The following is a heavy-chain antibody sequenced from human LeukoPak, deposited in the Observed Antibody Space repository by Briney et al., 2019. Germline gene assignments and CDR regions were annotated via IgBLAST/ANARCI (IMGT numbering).Heavy chain of an antibody. D-gene: IGHD3-10*01. V-gene: IGHV3-66*02. CDR3: ARGVTMVRGVINYFDY. CDR1: GFTVSSNY. Sequence: GGSLRLSCAASGFTVSSNYMSWVRQAPGKGLEWVSVIYSGGSTYYADSVKGRFTISRDNSKNTLYLQMNSLRAEDTAVYYCARGVTMVRGVINYFDYWGQGTLVTLSS. J-gene: IGHJ4*02. CDR2: IYSGGST.